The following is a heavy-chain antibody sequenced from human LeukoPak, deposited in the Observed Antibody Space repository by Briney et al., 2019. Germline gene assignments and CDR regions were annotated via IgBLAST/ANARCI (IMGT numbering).Heavy chain of an antibody. V-gene: IGHV4-39*01. D-gene: IGHD3-22*01. CDR1: GGSISSSSYY. Sequence: PSETLSLTCTVSGGSISSSSYYWGWIRQPPGKGLEWIGSIYYSGSTYYNPSLKSRVTISVDTSKNQSSLKLSSVTAADTAVYYCAWGYYDSSGYYYYGNYFDYWGQGTLVTVSS. CDR3: AWGYYDSSGYYYYGNYFDY. CDR2: IYYSGST. J-gene: IGHJ4*02.